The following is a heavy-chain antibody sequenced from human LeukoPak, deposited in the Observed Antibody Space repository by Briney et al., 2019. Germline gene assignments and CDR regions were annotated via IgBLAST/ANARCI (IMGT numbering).Heavy chain of an antibody. CDR2: IKSDGSST. V-gene: IGHV3-74*01. J-gene: IGHJ4*02. CDR1: RFTFISYS. Sequence: GGSLRLSCAASRFTFISYSLSWVRPAPRRGREWVSRIKSDGSSTSYADSVKGRFTITRDSAKNTLYLQMNSLRAEDTAVYYCARGTGNYYGYWGQGTLVTVSS. D-gene: IGHD3/OR15-3a*01. CDR3: ARGTGNYYGY.